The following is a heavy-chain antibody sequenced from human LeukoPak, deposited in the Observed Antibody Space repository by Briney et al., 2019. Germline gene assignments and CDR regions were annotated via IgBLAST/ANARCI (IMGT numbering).Heavy chain of an antibody. CDR2: ISYDGSNK. D-gene: IGHD6-19*01. J-gene: IGHJ4*02. V-gene: IGHV3-30*18. CDR3: AKDLTFSSGWYDY. CDR1: GFTFSSYG. Sequence: PGRSLRLSCAASGFTFSSYGMHWVRQAPGKGLEWVAVISYDGSNKYYADSVKGRFTISRDNSKNTLYLQMNSLRAEDTAVYYCAKDLTFSSGWYDYWGQGTLVTVSS.